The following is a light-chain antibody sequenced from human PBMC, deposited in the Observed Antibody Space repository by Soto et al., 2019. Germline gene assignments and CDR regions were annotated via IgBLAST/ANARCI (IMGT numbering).Light chain of an antibody. V-gene: IGLV2-18*01. Sequence: QSALTQPPSVSGSPGQSVTISCTGTTSDVGSYNRVSWYQQPPGTAPKLMIYGVSNRPSGVPDRFSGSKSDNTASLTISGLQAEDEADYYCSLYTTNSLIFGGGTKLTVL. J-gene: IGLJ2*01. CDR3: SLYTTNSLI. CDR2: GVS. CDR1: TSDVGSYNR.